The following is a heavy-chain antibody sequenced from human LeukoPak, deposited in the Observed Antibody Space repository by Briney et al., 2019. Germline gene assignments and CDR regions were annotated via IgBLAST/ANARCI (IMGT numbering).Heavy chain of an antibody. CDR1: GGSISSYY. D-gene: IGHD1-26*01. Sequence: SETLSLTCTVSGGSISSYYWSWIRQPAGKGLEWIGRIYTSGSTNYNPSLKSRVTMSVDTSKNQFSLKLSSVTAADTAVYYCARANPYSGSYSVDYWGQGTLVTVSS. J-gene: IGHJ4*02. CDR2: IYTSGST. CDR3: ARANPYSGSYSVDY. V-gene: IGHV4-4*07.